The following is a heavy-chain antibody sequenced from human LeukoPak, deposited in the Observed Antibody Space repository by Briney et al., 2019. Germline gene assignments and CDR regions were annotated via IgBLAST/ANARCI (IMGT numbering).Heavy chain of an antibody. CDR1: GFTFSSYA. J-gene: IGHJ4*02. CDR2: ISGSGGST. CDR3: ARAENTYYDFWSGSYFDY. V-gene: IGHV3-23*01. Sequence: GGSLRLSCAASGFTFSSYAMSWVRQAPGKGLEWVSAISGSGGSTYYADSVKGRFTISRDNSKNTLYLQMNSLRAEDTAVYYCARAENTYYDFWSGSYFDYWGQGTLVTVSS. D-gene: IGHD3-3*01.